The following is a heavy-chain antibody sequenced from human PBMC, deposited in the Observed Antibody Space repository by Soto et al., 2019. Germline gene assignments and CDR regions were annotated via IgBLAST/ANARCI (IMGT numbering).Heavy chain of an antibody. V-gene: IGHV5-10-1*01. CDR2: IDPSDSYT. Sequence: GESLKISCKGSGYSFTSYWITWVRQMPGKGLEWMGRIDPSDSYTNYSPSFQGHVTISADKSISTAYLQWGSLKASDTAMYYCARPGSGLFDHFDYWAQATLVTVSS. D-gene: IGHD6-19*01. CDR3: ARPGSGLFDHFDY. J-gene: IGHJ4*02. CDR1: GYSFTSYW.